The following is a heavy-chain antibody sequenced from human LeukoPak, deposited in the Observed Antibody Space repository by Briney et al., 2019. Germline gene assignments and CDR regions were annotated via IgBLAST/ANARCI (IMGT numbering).Heavy chain of an antibody. Sequence: GASVKVSCKASGGTFSSYAISWVRQAPGQGLEWMGGIIPIFGTANYAQKFQGRVTITADESTNTAYMELSSLRSEDTAVYYCAIPHAYDSSGYYRINDPFDICGQGTMVTVSS. D-gene: IGHD3-22*01. J-gene: IGHJ3*02. V-gene: IGHV1-69*13. CDR2: IIPIFGTA. CDR1: GGTFSSYA. CDR3: AIPHAYDSSGYYRINDPFDI.